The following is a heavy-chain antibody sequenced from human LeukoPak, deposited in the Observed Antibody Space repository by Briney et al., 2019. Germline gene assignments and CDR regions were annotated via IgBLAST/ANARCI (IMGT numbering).Heavy chain of an antibody. CDR2: ISAYNGNT. CDR1: GYTFTSYG. CDR3: ARDYNPRSYDSSGYYDAFDI. J-gene: IGHJ3*02. V-gene: IGHV1-18*01. Sequence: ASVKVSCKASGYTFTSYGISWVRQAPGQGLEWMGWISAYNGNTNYAQKLQGRVTMTTDTSTSTAYMELRSLRSDDTAVYYCARDYNPRSYDSSGYYDAFDIWGQGTMVTVSS. D-gene: IGHD3-22*01.